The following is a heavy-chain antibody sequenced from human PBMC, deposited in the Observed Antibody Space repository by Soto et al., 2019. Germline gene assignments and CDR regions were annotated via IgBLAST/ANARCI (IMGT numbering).Heavy chain of an antibody. D-gene: IGHD6-19*01. CDR2: INAGNGNT. CDR1: GYTFTGYA. V-gene: IGHV1-3*01. J-gene: IGHJ4*02. Sequence: GASVKVSCKASGYTFTGYAIHLVRPAPGQRLEWMGWINAGNGNTKYSQKFQGRVTITRDTSASTAYMELSSLRSEDTAVYYCARAVAVAADFDYWGQGTLVTVSS. CDR3: ARAVAVAADFDY.